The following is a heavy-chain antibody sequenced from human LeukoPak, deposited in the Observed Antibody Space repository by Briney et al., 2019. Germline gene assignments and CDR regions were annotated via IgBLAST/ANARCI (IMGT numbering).Heavy chain of an antibody. CDR2: ISYDGSNK. Sequence: GGSLTLSCAASGFTFSSYGMHWVRQAPGKGLEWVAVISYDGSNKYYADSVKGRFTISRDNSKNTLYLQMNSLRAEDTAVYYCAKDIYGDYLSECYFDYWGQGTLVTVSS. CDR3: AKDIYGDYLSECYFDY. V-gene: IGHV3-30*18. J-gene: IGHJ4*02. D-gene: IGHD4-17*01. CDR1: GFTFSSYG.